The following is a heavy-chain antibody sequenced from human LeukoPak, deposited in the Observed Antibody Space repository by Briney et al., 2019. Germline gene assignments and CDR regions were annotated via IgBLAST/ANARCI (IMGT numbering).Heavy chain of an antibody. J-gene: IGHJ4*02. CDR2: ISGSGGST. Sequence: GGSLRLSCAASGFTFSSYAMSWVRQAPGQGLEWVSAISGSGGSTYYADSVKGRFTISRDNSKNTMYLQMHSLSAEATAVYYCPKDHVRASGPYWGQGTLVTVSS. V-gene: IGHV3-23*01. CDR1: GFTFSSYA. CDR3: PKDHVRASGPY. D-gene: IGHD3-10*01.